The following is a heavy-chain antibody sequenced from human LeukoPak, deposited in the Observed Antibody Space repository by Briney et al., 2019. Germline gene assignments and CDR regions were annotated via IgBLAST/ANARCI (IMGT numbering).Heavy chain of an antibody. CDR2: INPNSGGT. Sequence: GASVKVSCKASGYTFTGYYMHWVRQASGQGLEWMGWINPNSGGTNYAQKFQGRVTMARDTSISTAYMELSRLRSDDTAVCYCARARYYDCWGQGTLVTVSS. J-gene: IGHJ4*02. CDR1: GYTFTGYY. V-gene: IGHV1-2*02. CDR3: ARARYYDC. D-gene: IGHD3-10*01.